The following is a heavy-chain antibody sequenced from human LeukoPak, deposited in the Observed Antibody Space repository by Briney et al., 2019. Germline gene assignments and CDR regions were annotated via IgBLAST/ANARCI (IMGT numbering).Heavy chain of an antibody. CDR3: AKGRNEDGDAALNY. V-gene: IGHV3-20*01. J-gene: IGHJ4*02. D-gene: IGHD4-17*01. CDR1: GFTFDAFG. CDR2: IRGDAGST. Sequence: GGSLRLSCAASGFTFDAFGMTWVRQAPGKGLEWVSAIRGDAGSTGYADSVKGRFTISRDNAKNSLYLQMNSLRVEDTAAYHCAKGRNEDGDAALNYWGQGTLVTVSS.